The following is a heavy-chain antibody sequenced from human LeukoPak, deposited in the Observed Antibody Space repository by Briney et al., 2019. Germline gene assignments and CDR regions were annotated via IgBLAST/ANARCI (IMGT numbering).Heavy chain of an antibody. D-gene: IGHD3-3*01. CDR1: GGSFSGYY. CDR2: INHSGST. J-gene: IGHJ4*02. Sequence: TLETLSLTCAVYGGSFSGYYWSWIRQPPGKGLEWIGEINHSGSTNYNPSLKSRVTISVDTSKNQFSLKLSSVTAADTAVYYCARAYYDFWSGYNIGGYYFDYWGQGTLVTVSS. CDR3: ARAYYDFWSGYNIGGYYFDY. V-gene: IGHV4-34*01.